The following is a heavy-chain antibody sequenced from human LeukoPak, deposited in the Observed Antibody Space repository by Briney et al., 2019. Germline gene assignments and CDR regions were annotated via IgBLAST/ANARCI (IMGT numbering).Heavy chain of an antibody. Sequence: PGGSLRLSCAASGFTFSAYWMSWVRQAPGKGLEWVANIKQDGSEKYYVDSVKGRFTISRDNAKNSLYLQMNSLRADDTAVYYCARARRGVNPFDYWGQGTLVTVSS. V-gene: IGHV3-7*03. D-gene: IGHD3-10*01. CDR1: GFTFSAYW. CDR3: ARARRGVNPFDY. J-gene: IGHJ4*02. CDR2: IKQDGSEK.